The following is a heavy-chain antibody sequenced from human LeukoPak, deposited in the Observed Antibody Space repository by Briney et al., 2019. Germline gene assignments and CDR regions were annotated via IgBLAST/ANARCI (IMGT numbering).Heavy chain of an antibody. Sequence: GGSLRLSCAASGFTFVKYWLSWVRQAPGKGLEWVANIKHDGSEKYYVDSVRGRFTVPRDNGKNSVFLQMDSLRAEDTAVYFCARDSWRVLDYWGQGTLVTVSS. D-gene: IGHD3-3*01. V-gene: IGHV3-7*05. J-gene: IGHJ4*02. CDR2: IKHDGSEK. CDR1: GFTFVKYW. CDR3: ARDSWRVLDY.